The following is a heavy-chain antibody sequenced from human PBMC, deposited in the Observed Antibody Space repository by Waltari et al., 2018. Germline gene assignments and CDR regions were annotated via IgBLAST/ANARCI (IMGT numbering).Heavy chain of an antibody. CDR3: AKDRGAARPSTVDY. Sequence: EVQLLESGGGWFRPGGSLRLPCAAPGFPFTRFPLRWVPQAPGKGLEWVSAIRGSGGSTYYADSVKGRFTISRDNSKNTLYLQRNSLRAEDTAVYYCAKDRGAARPSTVDYWGQGTLVTVSS. V-gene: IGHV3-23*01. CDR2: IRGSGGST. D-gene: IGHD6-6*01. J-gene: IGHJ4*02. CDR1: GFPFTRFP.